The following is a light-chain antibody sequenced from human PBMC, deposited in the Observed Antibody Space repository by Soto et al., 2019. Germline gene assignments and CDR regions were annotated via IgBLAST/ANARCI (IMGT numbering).Light chain of an antibody. V-gene: IGLV4-69*01. Sequence: QPVLTQSPSASASLGASVKLTCTLSSGHSSYAIAWHQQQPEKGPRYLMKLNSDGSHSKGAGIPDRFSGSSSGAERYLTNSSLQSEDEADYYCQTWGSGIHVVFGGGTKLTVL. CDR2: LNSDGSH. CDR3: QTWGSGIHVV. CDR1: SGHSSYA. J-gene: IGLJ2*01.